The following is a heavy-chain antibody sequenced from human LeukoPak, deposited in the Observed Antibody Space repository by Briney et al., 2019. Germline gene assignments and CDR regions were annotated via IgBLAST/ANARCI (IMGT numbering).Heavy chain of an antibody. CDR3: ARTSNYDFWSGYYKANWFDP. CDR1: GCSISSYY. D-gene: IGHD3-3*01. J-gene: IGHJ5*02. CDR2: IYYSGST. Sequence: SETLSLTCTVSGCSISSYYWSWIRQPPGKGLEWIGYIYYSGSTTYNPSLKSRVTISVAPSKNQFSLKLSSVTAADTAVYYCARTSNYDFWSGYYKANWFDPWGQGTLVTVSS. V-gene: IGHV4-59*01.